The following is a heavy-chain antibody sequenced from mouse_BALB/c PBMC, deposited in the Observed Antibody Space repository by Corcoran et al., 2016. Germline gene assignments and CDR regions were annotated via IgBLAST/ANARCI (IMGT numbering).Heavy chain of an antibody. V-gene: IGHV14-3*02. CDR3: ASWLLH. J-gene: IGHJ3*01. Sequence: EVQLQQSGAELVKPGASVQLSCTASGFNIKDTYMHWVKQRPEQGLEWIGRIDPANGNTKYDPKFQGKATITADTSSNTAYLQLSSLTSEDTAVYYCASWLLHWGQGTLVTVSA. D-gene: IGHD2-3*01. CDR2: IDPANGNT. CDR1: GFNIKDTY.